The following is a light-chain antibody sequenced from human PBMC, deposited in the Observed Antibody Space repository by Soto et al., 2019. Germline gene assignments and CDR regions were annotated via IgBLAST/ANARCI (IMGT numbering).Light chain of an antibody. CDR1: SSDIGGYKY. V-gene: IGLV2-8*01. J-gene: IGLJ1*01. Sequence: QSALSQPPSAAGSPGQSVTISCTGTSSDIGGYKYVSWYQQQPGKAPKIMIYEINKRSSGVPDRFWGSKSGNTASLTISGLQAEDEAEYYCCSYAGTSYVFGTGTKVTVL. CDR3: CSYAGTSYV. CDR2: EIN.